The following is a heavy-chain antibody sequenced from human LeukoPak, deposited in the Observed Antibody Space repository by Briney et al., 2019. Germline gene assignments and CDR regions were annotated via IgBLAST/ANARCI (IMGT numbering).Heavy chain of an antibody. CDR2: IHYSVST. J-gene: IGHJ4*02. V-gene: IGHV4-59*08. CDR1: GGTISSYY. D-gene: IGHD6-19*01. CDR3: ARWYSSGWAFDY. Sequence: PSETLSLTCTVSGGTISSYYWNWIRQPPGKGLEWIGYIHYSVSTKYNPSLKSRVTISVDTSKNQFSLKLSSVTAADTAVYYCARWYSSGWAFDYWGQGTLVTVSS.